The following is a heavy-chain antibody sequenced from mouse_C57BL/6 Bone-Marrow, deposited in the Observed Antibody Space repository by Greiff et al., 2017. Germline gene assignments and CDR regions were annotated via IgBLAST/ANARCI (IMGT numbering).Heavy chain of an antibody. D-gene: IGHD1-1*01. CDR1: GYTFTDYN. CDR2: INPNNGGT. V-gene: IGHV1-18*01. CDR3: AREMVYCYGPNWYFDV. J-gene: IGHJ1*03. Sequence: VQLQQSGPELVKPGASVKIPCKASGYTFTDYNMDWVKQSHGKSLEWIGDINPNNGGTIYNQKFKGKATLTVDKSSSTAYLELRSLKSEDTAVYYCAREMVYCYGPNWYFDVWGTGTTVTVSS.